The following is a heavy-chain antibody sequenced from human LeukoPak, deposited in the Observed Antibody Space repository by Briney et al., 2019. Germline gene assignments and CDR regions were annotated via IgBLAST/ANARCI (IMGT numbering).Heavy chain of an antibody. CDR2: IYPGDSDT. J-gene: IGHJ6*02. D-gene: IGHD3-10*01. CDR3: ARDYYASGRNYYYYGMDV. V-gene: IGHV5-51*01. CDR1: GYSFTSYW. Sequence: GESLKISCKGSGYSFTSYWIGWVRQMPGKGLEWMGIIYPGDSDTRYSPSFQGQVTISADKSISTAYLQWSSLKASDTAMYYCARDYYASGRNYYYYGMDVWGQGTTVTVSS.